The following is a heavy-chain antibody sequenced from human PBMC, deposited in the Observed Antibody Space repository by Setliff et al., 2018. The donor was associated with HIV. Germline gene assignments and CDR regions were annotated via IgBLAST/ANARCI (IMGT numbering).Heavy chain of an antibody. V-gene: IGHV4-59*01. Sequence: SETLSLTCTLYGGSLTNYYWSWIRQPPGKGLEWIGNIYYSGSTKYNPSLKSRVTISVDTSKNQFSLKVSSVTAADTAVYYCARDTGKSSGLDYWGQGTLVTVSS. CDR3: ARDTGKSSGLDY. J-gene: IGHJ4*02. D-gene: IGHD3-22*01. CDR1: GGSLTNYY. CDR2: IYYSGST.